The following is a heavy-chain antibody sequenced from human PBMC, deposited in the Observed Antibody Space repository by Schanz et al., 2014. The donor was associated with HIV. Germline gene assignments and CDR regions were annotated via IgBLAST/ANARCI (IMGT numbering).Heavy chain of an antibody. CDR3: ARDLPNPYFDFSGPAGDY. CDR1: GFTLSNSA. Sequence: QVQMVESGGGVVQPGRSLRLSCAASGFTLSNSAMHWVRQAPGKGLEWVAIISFDGSNKYYAESVKGRFTISRDNSKNTLYLQMNSLRVEDTAVYYCARDLPNPYFDFSGPAGDYWGQGALVTVSS. V-gene: IGHV3-30-3*01. J-gene: IGHJ4*02. D-gene: IGHD3-22*01. CDR2: ISFDGSNK.